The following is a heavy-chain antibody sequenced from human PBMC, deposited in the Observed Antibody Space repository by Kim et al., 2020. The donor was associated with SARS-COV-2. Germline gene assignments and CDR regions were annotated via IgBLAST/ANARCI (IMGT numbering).Heavy chain of an antibody. J-gene: IGHJ6*02. Sequence: YYNPSLKSRVTISVDTSKNQFSLKLSSVTAADTAVYYCARESLGYYGMDVWGQGTTVTVSS. V-gene: IGHV4-30-2*05. CDR3: ARESLGYYGMDV.